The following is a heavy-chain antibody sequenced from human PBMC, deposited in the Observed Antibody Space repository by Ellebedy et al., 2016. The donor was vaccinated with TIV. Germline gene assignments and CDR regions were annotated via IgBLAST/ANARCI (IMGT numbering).Heavy chain of an antibody. CDR2: ISAYKGKT. Sequence: AASVKVSCKASGYTFTSYAMHWVRQSPGQRLEWMGWISAYKGKTSYAQKFQARVTMTTDTATTTAYMELRSLRSDDTAVYYCARDEGDDFWSAYLLDYWGQGTRVTVSS. J-gene: IGHJ4*02. D-gene: IGHD3-3*01. V-gene: IGHV1-18*01. CDR3: ARDEGDDFWSAYLLDY. CDR1: GYTFTSYA.